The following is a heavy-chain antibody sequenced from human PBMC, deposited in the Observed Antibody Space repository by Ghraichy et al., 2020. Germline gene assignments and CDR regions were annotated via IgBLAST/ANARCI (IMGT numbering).Heavy chain of an antibody. J-gene: IGHJ1*01. CDR1: GFTFSSYA. V-gene: IGHV3-64D*06. Sequence: GGSLRLSCSASGFTFSSYAMHWVRQAPGKGLEYVSAISSNGGSTYYADSVKGRFTISRDNSKNTLYLQMSSLRAEDTAVYYCAPIAAEEYFQHWGQGTLVTVSS. CDR3: APIAAEEYFQH. D-gene: IGHD6-13*01. CDR2: ISSNGGST.